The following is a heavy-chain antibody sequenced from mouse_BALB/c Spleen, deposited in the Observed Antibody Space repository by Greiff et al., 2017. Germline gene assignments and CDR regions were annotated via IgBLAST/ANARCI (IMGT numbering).Heavy chain of an antibody. CDR2: INPYNGAT. CDR3: AREGYYGTTFAY. D-gene: IGHD1-2*01. V-gene: IGHV1-26*01. J-gene: IGHJ3*01. Sequence: EVQLQQSGPELVKPGASVKISCKASGYSFTGYYMHWVKQSHVKSLEWIGRINPYNGATSYNQNFKDKASLTVDKSSSTAYMELHSLTSEDSAVYYCAREGYYGTTFAYWGQGTLVTVSA. CDR1: GYSFTGYY.